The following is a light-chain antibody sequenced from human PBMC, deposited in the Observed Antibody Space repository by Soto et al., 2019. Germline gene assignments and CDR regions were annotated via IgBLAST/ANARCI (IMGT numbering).Light chain of an antibody. CDR2: AAS. V-gene: IGKV3-15*01. Sequence: EIVLTHSPFTLSLSPLERATLSFRASQSVRTYLAWYQEKPGQAPRLLIYAASTRATGIPARFSGSGSGTEFTLTISSLQPEDFAVYYCQHYNSSPPTFGQGTKVDIK. CDR3: QHYNSSPPT. J-gene: IGKJ1*01. CDR1: QSVRTY.